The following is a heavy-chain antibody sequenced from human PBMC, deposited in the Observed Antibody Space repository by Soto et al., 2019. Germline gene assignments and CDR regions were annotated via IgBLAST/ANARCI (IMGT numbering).Heavy chain of an antibody. V-gene: IGHV3-23*01. CDR2: ISGSGGST. Sequence: EVQLLESGGGLVQPGGSLRLSCAASGFTFSSYAMSWVRQAPGKGLEWVSAISGSGGSTYYAASVKGRFTISRDNSKNTLYMQMNSLRAEDTAVYYCAKVRDCTNGVCYLYYFDYWGQRTLVTVSS. D-gene: IGHD2-8*01. CDR1: GFTFSSYA. CDR3: AKVRDCTNGVCYLYYFDY. J-gene: IGHJ4*02.